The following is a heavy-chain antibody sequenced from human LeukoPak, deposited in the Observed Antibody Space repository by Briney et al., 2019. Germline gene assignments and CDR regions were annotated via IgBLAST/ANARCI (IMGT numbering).Heavy chain of an antibody. CDR1: GFTVSSNY. CDR2: IYSGGST. D-gene: IGHD2-15*01. Sequence: GGSLRLSCAASGFTVSSNYMSWVRQALGKGLEWVSVIYSGGSTYYADSVKGRFTISRDNSKNTLYLQMNSLRAEDTAVYYCARGGYCSGGSCYGYFDYWGQGTLVTVSS. J-gene: IGHJ4*02. V-gene: IGHV3-66*02. CDR3: ARGGYCSGGSCYGYFDY.